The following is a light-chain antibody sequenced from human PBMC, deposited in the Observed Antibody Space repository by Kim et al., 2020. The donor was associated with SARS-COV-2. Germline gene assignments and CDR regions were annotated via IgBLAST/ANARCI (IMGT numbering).Light chain of an antibody. J-gene: IGKJ1*01. Sequence: ASIRDRVNITCRSSQTISNYLNWYQQKPGKAPELLIYAASSLHRGVPSRFSGSGSGTDFTLTISSLQPEDFATYYCQQSYSTPRTFGQGTKVEIK. CDR1: QTISNY. CDR2: AAS. CDR3: QQSYSTPRT. V-gene: IGKV1-39*01.